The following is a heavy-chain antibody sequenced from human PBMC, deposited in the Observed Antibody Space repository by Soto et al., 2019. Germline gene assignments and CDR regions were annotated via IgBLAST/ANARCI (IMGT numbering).Heavy chain of an antibody. Sequence: ASVKVSCKAAGYTSTSYAMLWVRQAPGQRLEWMGWINAGNGNTKYSQKFQGRVTITRDTSASTAYMELSSLRSEDTAVYYCVRDTLFDYRGQGTLVTVSS. CDR3: VRDTLFDY. V-gene: IGHV1-3*01. J-gene: IGHJ4*02. CDR1: GYTSTSYA. CDR2: INAGNGNT.